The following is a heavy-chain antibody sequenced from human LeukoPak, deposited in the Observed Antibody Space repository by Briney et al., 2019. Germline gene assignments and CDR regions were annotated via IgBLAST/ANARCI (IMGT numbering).Heavy chain of an antibody. Sequence: GGSLRLSCAASGFTFNNYAMSWVRQAPGKGLEWVSGISVSGGSTFYADSVKGRFTISRDNSKNTLYLQMNSLRAKDTAIYYCARSPRDGYSDGVDDIWGQGTMVTVSS. CDR3: ARSPRDGYSDGVDDI. CDR2: ISVSGGST. D-gene: IGHD5-24*01. CDR1: GFTFNNYA. V-gene: IGHV3-23*01. J-gene: IGHJ3*02.